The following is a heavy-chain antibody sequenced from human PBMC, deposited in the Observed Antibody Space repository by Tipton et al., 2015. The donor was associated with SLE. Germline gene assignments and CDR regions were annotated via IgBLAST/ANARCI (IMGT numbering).Heavy chain of an antibody. J-gene: IGHJ4*02. CDR2: IYYSGNT. CDR3: ARERYRYYCDS. CDR1: GASISSSFDY. V-gene: IGHV4-39*02. D-gene: IGHD1-1*01. Sequence: LRLSCSVSGASISSSFDYWGWIRQSPGKGLEWIGSIYYSGNTYYNPSLKSRVSISVDTSKNQFSLKLSSVTAADTAVYYCARERYRYYCDSWGQGTLVTVSS.